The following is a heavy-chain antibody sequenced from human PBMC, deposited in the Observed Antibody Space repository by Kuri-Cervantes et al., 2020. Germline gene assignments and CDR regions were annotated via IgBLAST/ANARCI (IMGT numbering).Heavy chain of an antibody. CDR1: GFTFSSYA. J-gene: IGHJ2*01. CDR2: ISGSGGST. Sequence: GESLKISCAASGFTFSSYAMSWVRQAPGKGLEWVSAISGSGGSTYYADSVKGRFTISRDNSKNTLYVQMNSLRAEDTAVYYCARVLYGGDSFWYIDLWGRGTLVTGSS. V-gene: IGHV3-23*01. CDR3: ARVLYGGDSFWYIDL. D-gene: IGHD4-23*01.